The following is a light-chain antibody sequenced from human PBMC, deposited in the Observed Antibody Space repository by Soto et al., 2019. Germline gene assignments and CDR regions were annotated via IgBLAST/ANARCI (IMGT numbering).Light chain of an antibody. CDR1: QSIDTW. V-gene: IGKV1-5*03. CDR2: KAS. J-gene: IGKJ2*01. Sequence: DIQMTQSPSTLSASVGDRVTITCRASQSIDTWLAWHQQKPGQAPKLLISKASSLESGVPSRFSGSGSGTEFTLTISSLQPDDYATYYCQQYNSYGTFGQGTKVDIK. CDR3: QQYNSYGT.